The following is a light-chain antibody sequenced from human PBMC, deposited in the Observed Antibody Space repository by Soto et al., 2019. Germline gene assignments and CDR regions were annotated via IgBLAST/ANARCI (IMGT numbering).Light chain of an antibody. CDR1: QSISNW. Sequence: DLQITPSSSSPPDPVGDRVTKTCRASQSISNWLAWHQQKPGTAPKVLIYHASNLQSGVPSRFSGSGSGTEFTLTISSLQPDDFATYYCQQSYSTPRTFGQGTKV. CDR2: HAS. J-gene: IGKJ1*01. CDR3: QQSYSTPRT. V-gene: IGKV1-5*01.